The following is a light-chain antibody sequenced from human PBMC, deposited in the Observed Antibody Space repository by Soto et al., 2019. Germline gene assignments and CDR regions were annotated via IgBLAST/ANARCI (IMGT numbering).Light chain of an antibody. CDR2: DVS. CDR1: ISVVGGYNY. Sequence: QSALTQPASVSGSPGQSITISCTGTISVVGGYNYVSWYQQHPGKAPKLMIYDVSNRPSGVSNRFSGSKSGNTASLTISGLKAEDEADYYCSSYTSSPSYVFGTGTKVTVL. V-gene: IGLV2-14*01. J-gene: IGLJ1*01. CDR3: SSYTSSPSYV.